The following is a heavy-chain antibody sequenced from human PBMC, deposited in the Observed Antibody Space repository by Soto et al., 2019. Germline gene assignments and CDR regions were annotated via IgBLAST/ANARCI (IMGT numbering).Heavy chain of an antibody. V-gene: IGHV3-33*08. D-gene: IGHD6-6*01. CDR1: GFTFSSYG. J-gene: IGHJ4*02. Sequence: GSLILSCAASGFTFSSYGMHLVRQAPGKGLEWVAVIWYDGSNKYYADTVKGRFTISRDNSKNTLYLQMNSVRAEDTDVYYCVRGIIAARYFDYWGQGTLVTVSS. CDR3: VRGIIAARYFDY. CDR2: IWYDGSNK.